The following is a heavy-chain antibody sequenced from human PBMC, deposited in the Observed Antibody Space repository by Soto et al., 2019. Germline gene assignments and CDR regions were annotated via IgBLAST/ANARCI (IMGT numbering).Heavy chain of an antibody. V-gene: IGHV3-48*01. Sequence: GGSLRLSCTASGFTFSDYRMNWVRQAPGKGLEWVSYISSSRSSTNYADSVKGRFSISRDNAKNSLFLLMNSLRAEDTAVYFCARVARDSTYISYYYYMDVWGKGTSVTVSS. CDR1: GFTFSDYR. D-gene: IGHD1-26*01. J-gene: IGHJ6*03. CDR2: ISSSRSST. CDR3: ARVARDSTYISYYYYMDV.